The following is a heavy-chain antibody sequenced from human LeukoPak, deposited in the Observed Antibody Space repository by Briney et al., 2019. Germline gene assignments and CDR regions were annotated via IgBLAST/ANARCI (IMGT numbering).Heavy chain of an antibody. Sequence: GESLRLSCGAYGFTFSNFGMHWVRQPAAKGMEWVAFIRIDGTSELYADSVKARFTISRDNAKNSLYLQMNSLIAEDTAVLYCARETDSTLFDYGGQGTLVTVSS. CDR2: IRIDGTSE. CDR1: GFTFSNFG. CDR3: ARETDSTLFDY. V-gene: IGHV3-30*02. D-gene: IGHD2-2*01. J-gene: IGHJ4*02.